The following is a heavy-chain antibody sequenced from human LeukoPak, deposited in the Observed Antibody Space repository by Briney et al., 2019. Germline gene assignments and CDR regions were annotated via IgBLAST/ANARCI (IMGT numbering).Heavy chain of an antibody. CDR3: ARGLGYSSGWYYAFDI. CDR1: GFTFANYV. D-gene: IGHD6-19*01. CDR2: IGSSDSGT. J-gene: IGHJ3*02. Sequence: GGSLRLSCVASGFTFANYVMSWVRQAPGKGLEWVSAIGSSDSGTFYADSVKGRFTISRDNSKHTLYLHMDSLRAEDTALYYCARGLGYSSGWYYAFDIWGQGTMVTVSS. V-gene: IGHV3-23*01.